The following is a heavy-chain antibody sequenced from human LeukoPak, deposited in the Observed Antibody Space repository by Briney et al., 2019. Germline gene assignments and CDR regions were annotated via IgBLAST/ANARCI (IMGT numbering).Heavy chain of an antibody. CDR2: MSNRGSTI. CDR1: GFTFSIYE. D-gene: IGHD2-15*01. V-gene: IGHV3-48*03. CDR3: ARARTPDY. J-gene: IGHJ4*02. Sequence: GGSLRLSCAASGFTFSIYEMSWVRQAPGKGLEWLSYMSNRGSTISYADSVKGRFTISRDNAKNSLFLQMNSLRAEDTAVYYCARARTPDYWGQGTLVTVSS.